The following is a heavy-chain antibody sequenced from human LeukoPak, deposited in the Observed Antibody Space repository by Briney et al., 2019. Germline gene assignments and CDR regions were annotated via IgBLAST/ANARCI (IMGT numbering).Heavy chain of an antibody. Sequence: SETLSLTCTVSGGSISSSSYYWGWIRQPPGKGLEWIGSIYYSGSTYYNPSLKSRVTISVDTPKNQFSLKLSSVTAADTAVYYCARLGSMTYYFDYWGQGTLVTVSS. CDR3: ARLGSMTYYFDY. V-gene: IGHV4-39*01. D-gene: IGHD2-8*01. J-gene: IGHJ4*02. CDR1: GGSISSSSYY. CDR2: IYYSGST.